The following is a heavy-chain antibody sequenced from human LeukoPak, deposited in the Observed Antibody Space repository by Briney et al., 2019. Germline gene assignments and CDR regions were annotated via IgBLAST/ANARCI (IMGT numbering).Heavy chain of an antibody. CDR1: GFTFSSYG. CDR2: ISGSGGST. D-gene: IGHD2-2*01. CDR3: AKARAGYCSSTSCLYFDY. Sequence: GGTLRLSCAASGFTFSSYGMSWVRQAPGKGLEWVSAISGSGGSTYYADSVKGRFTISRDNSKNTLYLQMNSLRAEDTAVYYCAKARAGYCSSTSCLYFDYWGQGTLVTVSS. J-gene: IGHJ4*02. V-gene: IGHV3-23*01.